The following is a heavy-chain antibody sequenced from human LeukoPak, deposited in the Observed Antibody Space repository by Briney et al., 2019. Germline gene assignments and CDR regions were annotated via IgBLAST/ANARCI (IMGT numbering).Heavy chain of an antibody. Sequence: GGSLRLSCAASGFTVSNNYMSWVRQAPGKGLEWVSVIYSGGSTYYADSVKGRFTISRDNSKNTLCLQMNSLRAEDTAVYYCARDRYYDTSGYYYSDYWGQGNLVTVSS. D-gene: IGHD3-22*01. V-gene: IGHV3-53*01. J-gene: IGHJ4*02. CDR2: IYSGGST. CDR1: GFTVSNNY. CDR3: ARDRYYDTSGYYYSDY.